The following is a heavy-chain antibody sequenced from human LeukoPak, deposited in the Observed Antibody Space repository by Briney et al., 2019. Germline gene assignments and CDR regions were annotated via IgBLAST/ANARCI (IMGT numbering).Heavy chain of an antibody. CDR2: VDPNSGDT. CDR3: ARSGSTGYSLDY. Sequence: PSVKVSCKASGYSFTGYFIHWVRQPPGQGLEWMGCVDPNSGDTKYAQKFQGRVSMPRDTSTRTAYMELSRLRSDDTAVYFCARSGSTGYSLDYWGQGTLVTVSS. V-gene: IGHV1-2*02. CDR1: GYSFTGYF. J-gene: IGHJ4*02. D-gene: IGHD3-22*01.